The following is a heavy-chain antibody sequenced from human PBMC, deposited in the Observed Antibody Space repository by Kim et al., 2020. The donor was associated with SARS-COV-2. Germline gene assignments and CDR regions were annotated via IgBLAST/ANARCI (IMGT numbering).Heavy chain of an antibody. CDR1: GGSLNDLY. D-gene: IGHD3-3*02. Sequence: PSETLSLTCAVYGGSLNDLYWNWVRLPPGKGLEWIGEIAHSGGTKYNPSLKSRVTITADTSKNQLYLKLTSVTAADTAVYFCARSFVFFALDPWGQGVLVTVSS. CDR2: IAHSGGT. V-gene: IGHV4-34*01. J-gene: IGHJ5*02. CDR3: ARSFVFFALDP.